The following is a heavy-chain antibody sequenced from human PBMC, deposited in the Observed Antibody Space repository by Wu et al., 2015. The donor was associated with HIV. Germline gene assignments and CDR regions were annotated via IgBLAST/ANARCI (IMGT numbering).Heavy chain of an antibody. V-gene: IGHV1-2*02. J-gene: IGHJ6*02. Sequence: QVQLVQSGAEVKKPGASVKVSCKASGYTFTGYYMHWVRQAPGQGLEWMGWINPNSGGTNYAQKFQGRVTMTRDTSISTAYMELSRLRSDDTAVYYCAATGIAVAVVYYYGMDVWGQGTTVTVSS. CDR1: GYTFTGYY. D-gene: IGHD6-19*01. CDR2: INPNSGGT. CDR3: AATGIAVAVVYYYGMDV.